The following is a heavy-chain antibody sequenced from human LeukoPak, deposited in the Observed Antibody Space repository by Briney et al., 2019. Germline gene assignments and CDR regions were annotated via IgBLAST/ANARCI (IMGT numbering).Heavy chain of an antibody. CDR3: ARVDYRGGGYFMDV. V-gene: IGHV3-21*01. Sequence: PGESLRLSCAAPEFTFTTYSMAWVRQAPGKGLEWVSSISSSATYRYYADSVNGRFTISRDDPKNSLYLQMNSLRAEDTAVYYCARVDYRGGGYFMDVWGRGTPVTVSS. CDR1: EFTFTTYS. D-gene: IGHD4-11*01. J-gene: IGHJ6*03. CDR2: ISSSATYR.